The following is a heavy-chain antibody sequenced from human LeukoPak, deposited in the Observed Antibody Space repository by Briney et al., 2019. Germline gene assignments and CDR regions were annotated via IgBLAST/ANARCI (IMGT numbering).Heavy chain of an antibody. CDR2: ISSSGSTI. J-gene: IGHJ4*02. Sequence: PGGSLRLSCAASGFTFSSYEMNWVRQAPGKGLEWASYISSSGSTIYYADSVKGRFTISRDNAKNSLYLQMNSLRAEDTAVYYCARDVNGSGWYFLVDYWGQGTLVTVSS. CDR3: ARDVNGSGWYFLVDY. CDR1: GFTFSSYE. D-gene: IGHD6-19*01. V-gene: IGHV3-48*03.